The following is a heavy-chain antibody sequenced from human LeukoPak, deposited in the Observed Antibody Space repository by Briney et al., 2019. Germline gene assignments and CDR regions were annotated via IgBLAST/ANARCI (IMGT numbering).Heavy chain of an antibody. CDR3: AKAGMTTGDYFDY. CDR1: GFTFSSYA. CDR2: IRGSGGST. V-gene: IGHV3-23*01. J-gene: IGHJ4*02. Sequence: GGSLRLSCAASGFTFSSYAMSWVRQAPGKGLEWVSAIRGSGGSTYYADSVKGRFTISRDNSKNTLYLQMNSLGAEDTAVYYCAKAGMTTGDYFDYWGQGTLVTVSS. D-gene: IGHD4-17*01.